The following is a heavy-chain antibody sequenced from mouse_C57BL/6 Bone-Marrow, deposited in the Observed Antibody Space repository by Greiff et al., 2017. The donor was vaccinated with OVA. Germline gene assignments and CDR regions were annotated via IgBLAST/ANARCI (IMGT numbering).Heavy chain of an antibody. CDR2: IYPRSGNT. D-gene: IGHD1-1*01. Sequence: QVQLQASGAELARPGASVKLSCKASGYTFTSYGISWVKQRTGQGLEWIGEIYPRSGNTYYNEKFKGKATLTADKSSSTAYMELRSLTSEDSAVYFCASYYGSSDYYAMDYWGQGTSVTVSS. CDR1: GYTFTSYG. CDR3: ASYYGSSDYYAMDY. V-gene: IGHV1-81*01. J-gene: IGHJ4*01.